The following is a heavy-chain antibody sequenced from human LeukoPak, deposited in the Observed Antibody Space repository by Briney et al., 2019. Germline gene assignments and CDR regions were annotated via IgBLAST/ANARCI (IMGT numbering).Heavy chain of an antibody. D-gene: IGHD6-19*01. CDR3: AKDGGIAVAGLPYYFDY. Sequence: GGSLRLSCAASGFTFSRYAMSWVRQAPGKGLEWVSAISGSGGSTYYADSVKGRFTISRDNSKNTLYLQMNSLRAEDTAVYYCAKDGGIAVAGLPYYFDYWGQGTLVTVSS. CDR1: GFTFSRYA. CDR2: ISGSGGST. J-gene: IGHJ4*02. V-gene: IGHV3-23*01.